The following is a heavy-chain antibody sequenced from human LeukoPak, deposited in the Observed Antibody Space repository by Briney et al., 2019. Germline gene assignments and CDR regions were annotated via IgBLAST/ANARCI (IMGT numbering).Heavy chain of an antibody. CDR2: ISYDGGKT. CDR3: AKGAGTFDY. D-gene: IGHD6-13*01. CDR1: GFIFGGYA. Sequence: GGSLRLSCAASGFIFGGYAMHWVRQAPGKGLQWLAVISYDGGKTYYADSVKGRFTISRDNSKNTLYLQMNSLRAEDTAVYYCAKGAGTFDYWGQGTLITVSS. V-gene: IGHV3-30-3*01. J-gene: IGHJ4*02.